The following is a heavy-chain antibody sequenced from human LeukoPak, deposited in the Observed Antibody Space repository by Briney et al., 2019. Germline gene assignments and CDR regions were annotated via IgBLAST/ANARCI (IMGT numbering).Heavy chain of an antibody. D-gene: IGHD2-2*01. V-gene: IGHV4-34*01. Sequence: ASETLSLTCAVYGGSFSGYYWSWIRQPPGKGLEWIGEINHSGSTNYNPSLKSRVTISVDTSKNQFSLKLSSVTAADTAVYYCARGSSTSCFDVWGKGTTVTVSS. CDR1: GGSFSGYY. CDR2: INHSGST. CDR3: ARGSSTSCFDV. J-gene: IGHJ6*04.